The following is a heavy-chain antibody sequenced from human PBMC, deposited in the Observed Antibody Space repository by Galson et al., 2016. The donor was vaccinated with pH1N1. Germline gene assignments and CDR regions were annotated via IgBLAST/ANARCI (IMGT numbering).Heavy chain of an antibody. CDR2: IIPISGTT. CDR3: VCSRFVVKVFDI. Sequence: SVKVSCKASGGSFSSFAISWVRQAPGQGLEWMGGIIPISGTTKYAQKFQGRVTITADKFTSTAYMELTSLKSEDTAVYYCVCSRFVVKVFDILGRGTMVTASS. D-gene: IGHD2-15*01. V-gene: IGHV1-69*06. CDR1: GGSFSSFA. J-gene: IGHJ3*02.